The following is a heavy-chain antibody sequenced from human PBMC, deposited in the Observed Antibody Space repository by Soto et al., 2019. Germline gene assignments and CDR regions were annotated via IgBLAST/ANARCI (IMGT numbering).Heavy chain of an antibody. Sequence: SETLSLTCTVSGGSISGYYWSWIRQPPGKGLEWIGYIYYSGSTNYNPSLKSRVTISVDTSKNQFSLKLSSVTAADTAVYYCARDSSYRNGMDVWGQGTTVTVSS. J-gene: IGHJ6*01. CDR2: IYYSGST. CDR3: ARDSSYRNGMDV. V-gene: IGHV4-59*01. CDR1: GGSISGYY. D-gene: IGHD2-2*01.